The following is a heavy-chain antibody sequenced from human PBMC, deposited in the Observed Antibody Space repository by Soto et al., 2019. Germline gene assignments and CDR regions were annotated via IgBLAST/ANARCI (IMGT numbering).Heavy chain of an antibody. V-gene: IGHV3-23*01. CDR3: AKDPYYGDYAALMDY. D-gene: IGHD4-17*01. J-gene: IGHJ4*02. CDR1: GFTFSSYA. CDR2: ISGSGGST. Sequence: EVQLLESGGGLGQPGGSLRLSCAASGFTFSSYAMSWVRQAPGKGLEWVSAISGSGGSTYYADSVKGRFTISRDNAKNTLYLHMNSLRAEDTAVYYSAKDPYYGDYAALMDYWGQGTLVTVSS.